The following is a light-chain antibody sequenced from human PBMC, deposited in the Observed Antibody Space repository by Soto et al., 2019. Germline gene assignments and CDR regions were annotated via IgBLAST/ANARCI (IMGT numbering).Light chain of an antibody. V-gene: IGKV1-39*01. CDR2: TTS. CDR1: QSISNF. CDR3: QQSYSTPQT. J-gene: IGKJ4*01. Sequence: DIQMTQSPSSLSASVGDRVTITCRASQSISNFLNWYQQKPGKAPKLLIHTTSSLQSGVPSRFSASGTGTDFTLTISSLQPEDFATYYCQQSYSTPQTVGGGTKVDIK.